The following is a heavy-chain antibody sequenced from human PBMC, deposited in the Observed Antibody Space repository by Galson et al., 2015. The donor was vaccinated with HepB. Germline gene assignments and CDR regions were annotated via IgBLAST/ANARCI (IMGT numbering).Heavy chain of an antibody. CDR1: GFTFSSYA. D-gene: IGHD3-22*01. CDR3: AREYGSRFNRAGSPGLLPARNHALQH. V-gene: IGHV3-30-3*01. Sequence: SLRLSCAASGFTFSSYAMHWVRQAPGKGLEWVAVISYDGSNKYYADSVKGRFTISRDNSKNTLYLQMNSLRAEDTAVYYCAREYGSRFNRAGSPGLLPARNHALQHWGQGTLVTVSS. J-gene: IGHJ1*01. CDR2: ISYDGSNK.